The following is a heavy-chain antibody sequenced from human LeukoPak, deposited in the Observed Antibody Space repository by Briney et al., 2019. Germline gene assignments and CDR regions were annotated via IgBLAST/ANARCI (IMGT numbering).Heavy chain of an antibody. D-gene: IGHD1-26*01. CDR1: GFTFSSRW. CDR2: IDNDGSST. J-gene: IGHJ4*02. V-gene: IGHV3-74*01. CDR3: ARDKIVGATHFDY. Sequence: GGSLRLSCAASGFTFSSRWMHWVRQAPGKGLVWVSRIDNDGSSTVYADSVEGRFTMFRDNAKNTVYLQMNSLRAEDTAVYYCARDKIVGATHFDYWGQGTLVTVSS.